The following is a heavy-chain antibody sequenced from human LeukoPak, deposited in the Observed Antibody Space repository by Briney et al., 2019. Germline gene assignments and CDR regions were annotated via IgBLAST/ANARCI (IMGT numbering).Heavy chain of an antibody. CDR3: TRGVYGDYGIGYFDY. D-gene: IGHD4-17*01. CDR2: IRSKAYGGTT. V-gene: IGHV3-49*04. Sequence: TGGSLRLSCTASGFTFCDYAMSWVRQAPGKGLEWVGFIRSKAYGGTTEYAASVKGRFTISRDDSKSIAYLQMNSLKTEDTAVYYCTRGVYGDYGIGYFDYWGQGTLVTVSS. J-gene: IGHJ4*02. CDR1: GFTFCDYA.